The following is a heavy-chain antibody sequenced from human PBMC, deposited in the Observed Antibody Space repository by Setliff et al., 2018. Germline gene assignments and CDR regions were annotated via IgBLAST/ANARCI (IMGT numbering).Heavy chain of an antibody. CDR3: ARAGYYGSGTYTL. V-gene: IGHV4-61*09. J-gene: IGHJ4*02. CDR2: IYTSWST. D-gene: IGHD3-10*01. Sequence: PSETLSLTCTVSDDSISSRHYYWSWIRQPAGKGLEWLGQIYTSWSTNYNPSLKSRVTISVATSKNQFSLKLSSVTAADTAVYYCARAGYYGSGTYTLWGQGTLVTVSS. CDR1: DDSISSRHYY.